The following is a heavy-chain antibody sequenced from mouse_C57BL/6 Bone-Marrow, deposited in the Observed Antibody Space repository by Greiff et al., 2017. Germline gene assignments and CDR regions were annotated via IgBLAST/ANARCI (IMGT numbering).Heavy chain of an antibody. CDR1: GFTFSSYG. V-gene: IGHV5-6*01. CDR2: ISSGGSYT. J-gene: IGHJ3*01. D-gene: IGHD4-1*01. CDR3: ARGSNWAWFAY. Sequence: EVKLVESGGDLVKPGGSLKLSCAASGFTFSSYGMSWVRQTPDKRLEWVATISSGGSYTYYPDSVKGRFTISRDNAKNTLYLQMSSLKSEDTAMYYCARGSNWAWFAYWGQGTLVTVSA.